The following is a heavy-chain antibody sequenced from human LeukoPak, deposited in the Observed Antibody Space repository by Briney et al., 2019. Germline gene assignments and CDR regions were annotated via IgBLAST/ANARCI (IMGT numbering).Heavy chain of an antibody. J-gene: IGHJ4*02. Sequence: GGSLRLSSAASGFTFSSYEMNWVRQAPGKGLEWVSYISSSGSTIYYADSVKGRFTISRDNAKNSLYLRMNSLRAEDTAVYYCATVRGYYDSSGPYYFNYWGRGTLVTVSS. CDR1: GFTFSSYE. V-gene: IGHV3-48*03. CDR3: ATVRGYYDSSGPYYFNY. CDR2: ISSSGSTI. D-gene: IGHD3-22*01.